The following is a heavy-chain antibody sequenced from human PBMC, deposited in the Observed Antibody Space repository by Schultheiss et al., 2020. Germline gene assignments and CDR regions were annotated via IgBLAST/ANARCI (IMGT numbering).Heavy chain of an antibody. CDR2: ISGSGGST. CDR3: ARALPYYYVMDV. V-gene: IGHV3-21*04. Sequence: GGSLRLSCAASGFTFSSYSMNWVRQAPGKGLEWVSAISGSGGSTYYADSVKGRFTISRDNAKNSLYLQMNSLRAEDTAVYYCARALPYYYVMDVWGQGTTVTVSS. CDR1: GFTFSSYS. J-gene: IGHJ6*02.